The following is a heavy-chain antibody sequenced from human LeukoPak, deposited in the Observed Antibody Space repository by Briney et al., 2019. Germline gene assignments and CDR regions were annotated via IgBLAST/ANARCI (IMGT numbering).Heavy chain of an antibody. CDR3: ARDPLRVTPAFDY. CDR2: IYYSGST. D-gene: IGHD2-21*02. CDR1: GGSVSGGSYY. Sequence: SETLSLTCTVSGGSVSGGSYYWSWIRQPPGKGLEWVGYIYYSGSTKYNPSLKSRVTISVDTSKNQFSLKLSSVTAADTAVYYCARDPLRVTPAFDYWGQGTLVTVSS. J-gene: IGHJ4*02. V-gene: IGHV4-61*01.